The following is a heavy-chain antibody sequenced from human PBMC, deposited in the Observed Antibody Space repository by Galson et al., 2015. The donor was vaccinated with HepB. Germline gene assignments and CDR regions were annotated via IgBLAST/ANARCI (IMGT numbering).Heavy chain of an antibody. J-gene: IGHJ3*02. D-gene: IGHD4-17*01. CDR1: GYTLTELS. Sequence: SVKVSCKVSGYTLTELSMHWVRQAPGKGLEWMGGFAPEDGETIYAQKFQDRVPMTEDTSTDTAYMELSSLRSEDTAVYYCASPTRDYEDAFDIWGQGTMVTVSS. CDR3: ASPTRDYEDAFDI. V-gene: IGHV1-24*01. CDR2: FAPEDGET.